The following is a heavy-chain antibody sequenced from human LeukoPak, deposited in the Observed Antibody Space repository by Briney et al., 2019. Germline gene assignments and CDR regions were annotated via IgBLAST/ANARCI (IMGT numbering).Heavy chain of an antibody. J-gene: IGHJ4*02. CDR2: ISGSGGST. V-gene: IGHV3-23*01. D-gene: IGHD6-13*01. Sequence: GGSLRLSCAASGFTFSSYAMSWVRQAPGKGLEWVSAISGSGGSTYYADSVKDRFPISRDNSKNTLYLQMTSLRAEDTAVYYCAKDSSSRYYFDYWGQGTLVTVSS. CDR3: AKDSSSRYYFDY. CDR1: GFTFSSYA.